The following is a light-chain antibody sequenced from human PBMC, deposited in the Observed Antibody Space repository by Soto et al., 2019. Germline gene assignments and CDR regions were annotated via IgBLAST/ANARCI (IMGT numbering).Light chain of an antibody. CDR1: SNDVGNYNL. CDR2: AVT. J-gene: IGLJ1*01. CDR3: SSYTSSSTL. V-gene: IGLV2-14*02. Sequence: QSALTQPASVSGSPGQSITISCTGSSNDVGNYNLVSWYQQYPGKAPKFMIYAVTDRPSGVSSRFSGSKSGNTASLTISGLQAEDEADYYCSSYTSSSTLFGTGTKLTVL.